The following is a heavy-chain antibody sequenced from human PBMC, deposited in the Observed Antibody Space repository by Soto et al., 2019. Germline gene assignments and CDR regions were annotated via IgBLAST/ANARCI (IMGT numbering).Heavy chain of an antibody. V-gene: IGHV3-30*18. Sequence: GGSLRLSCAASGFTFSSYGMHWVRQAPGKGLEWVAVISYDGSNKYYADSVKGRFTISRDNSKNTLYLQMNSLRAEDTAVYYCAKDGIYFSDIVATMPYYYYYMDVWGKGTTVTVSS. D-gene: IGHD5-12*01. CDR1: GFTFSSYG. J-gene: IGHJ6*03. CDR2: ISYDGSNK. CDR3: AKDGIYFSDIVATMPYYYYYMDV.